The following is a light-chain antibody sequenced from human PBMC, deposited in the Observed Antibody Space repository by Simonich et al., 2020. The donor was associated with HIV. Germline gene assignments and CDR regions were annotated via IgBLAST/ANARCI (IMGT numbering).Light chain of an antibody. CDR2: DAS. V-gene: IGKV1-33*01. Sequence: DIQMTQSPSTLSASVGDRVTITCQAGQDISNYLNWSQQKPGKAPKLLIYDASNLETGVPSRFSGSGSGTNFTFTISSLQPEDIVTYYCQQYDNVPITFGQGTRLEIK. CDR3: QQYDNVPIT. CDR1: QDISNY. J-gene: IGKJ5*01.